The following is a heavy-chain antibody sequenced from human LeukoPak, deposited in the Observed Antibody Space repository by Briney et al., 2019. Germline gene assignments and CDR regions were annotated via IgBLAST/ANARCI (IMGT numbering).Heavy chain of an antibody. V-gene: IGHV4-34*01. Sequence: SETLSLTCAVYGGSFSGYYWSWIRQPPGKGLEWIGEINHSGSTNYNPSLKSRVTISVDTSKNQFSLKLSPVTAADTAVYYCARGRYCSSTSCYVYYFDYWGQGTLVTVSS. CDR1: GGSFSGYY. CDR3: ARGRYCSSTSCYVYYFDY. CDR2: INHSGST. J-gene: IGHJ4*02. D-gene: IGHD2-2*01.